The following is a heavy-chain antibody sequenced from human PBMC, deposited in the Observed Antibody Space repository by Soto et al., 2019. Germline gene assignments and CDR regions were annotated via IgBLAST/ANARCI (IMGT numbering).Heavy chain of an antibody. D-gene: IGHD5-12*01. CDR1: GGTFSRYA. CDR2: IIPIFGTA. V-gene: IGHV1-69*06. Sequence: EASVNVSCKASGGTFSRYAISWVRQAPGQGLEWMGGIIPIFGTANYAQKFQGRVTITADKSTSTAYMELSSLRSEDTAVYYCARTSIPRQTKIVATTASDYWGQGTLVTVSS. J-gene: IGHJ4*02. CDR3: ARTSIPRQTKIVATTASDY.